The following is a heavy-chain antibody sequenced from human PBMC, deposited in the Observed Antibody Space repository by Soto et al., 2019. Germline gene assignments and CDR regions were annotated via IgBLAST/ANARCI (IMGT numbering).Heavy chain of an antibody. CDR2: IKEDGSEI. V-gene: IGHV3-7*04. CDR3: ARGTPYCTSTSCSPSYSYGMDV. J-gene: IGHJ6*02. D-gene: IGHD2-2*01. CDR1: GFTFSNYW. Sequence: EVQLVESGGGLVQPGGSLRLPCAASGFTFSNYWMSWVRKAPGKGLEWVANIKEDGSEIYFVDFVKGRFTISRDKPKNSLYLQMNSLRAEDTAVYYCARGTPYCTSTSCSPSYSYGMDVWGQGTTVTVSS.